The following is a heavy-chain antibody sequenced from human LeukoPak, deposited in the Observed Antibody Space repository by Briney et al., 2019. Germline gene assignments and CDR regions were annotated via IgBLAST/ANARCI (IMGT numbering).Heavy chain of an antibody. CDR3: AKDLGDYDGNSDLNY. CDR2: IYSGGST. D-gene: IGHD4-23*01. CDR1: GFIVSSDY. V-gene: IGHV3-53*05. Sequence: PGESLRLSCAVSGFIVSSDYMSWVRQAPGKGLEWVSTIYSGGSTYYADSVKGRFTISRDNSKNTLYLQMNSLRAEDTAVYYCAKDLGDYDGNSDLNYWGQGTLVTVSS. J-gene: IGHJ4*02.